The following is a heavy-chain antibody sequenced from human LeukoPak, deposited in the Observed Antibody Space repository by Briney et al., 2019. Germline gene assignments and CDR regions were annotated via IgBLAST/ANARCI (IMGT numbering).Heavy chain of an antibody. V-gene: IGHV3-7*01. Sequence: GGSLRLSCAASGFTFSSYWMSWVRQAPGKGLEWVVNIKQDGSEKYYVDSVKGRFTISRDNAKNLLYLQMSSLRAEDTAVYHCARDNRGLFDYWGQGTLVTVSS. J-gene: IGHJ4*02. CDR2: IKQDGSEK. CDR1: GFTFSSYW. D-gene: IGHD3-16*01. CDR3: ARDNRGLFDY.